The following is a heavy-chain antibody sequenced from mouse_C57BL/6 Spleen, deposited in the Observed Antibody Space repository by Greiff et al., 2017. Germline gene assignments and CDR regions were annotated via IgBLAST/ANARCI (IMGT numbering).Heavy chain of an antibody. CDR3: ARSGITTVVAEDVDY. CDR1: GYAFSSYW. Sequence: VQLVESGAELVKPGASVKISCKASGYAFSSYWMNWVKQRPGKGLEWIGQIYPGDGDTNYNGKFKGKATLTADKSSSTAYMQLSSLTSEDSAVYFCARSGITTVVAEDVDYWGQGTTLTVSS. D-gene: IGHD1-1*01. CDR2: IYPGDGDT. V-gene: IGHV1-80*01. J-gene: IGHJ2*01.